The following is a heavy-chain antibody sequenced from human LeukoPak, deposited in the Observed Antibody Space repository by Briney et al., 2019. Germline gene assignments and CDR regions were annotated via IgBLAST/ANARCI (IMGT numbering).Heavy chain of an antibody. CDR1: GASVSGSPYY. CDR3: AKSGGYGLNDY. Sequence: SETLSLTCTVSGASVSGSPYYWGWIRQPPGKGVGWNGSIYSSGRTYYNASLQSQVTISIETSKNQISLRLNSVNATETASNSGAKSGGYGLNDYWGQATLVTVS. V-gene: IGHV4-39*01. CDR2: IYSSGRT. J-gene: IGHJ4*02. D-gene: IGHD1-26*01.